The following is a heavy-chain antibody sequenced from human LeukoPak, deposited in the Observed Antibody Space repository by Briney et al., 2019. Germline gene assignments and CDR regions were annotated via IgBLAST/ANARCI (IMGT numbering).Heavy chain of an antibody. CDR3: VRGRKVVTSPIDY. V-gene: IGHV3-64D*09. D-gene: IGHD4-23*01. J-gene: IGHJ4*02. Sequence: PGGSLRLSCSASGFTFSSYAMHWVRQAPGKGLEYVSAISSNGGSTYYADSVKGRFTISRDNSKNTLYLQVSSLRAEDTAVYYCVRGRKVVTSPIDYWGQGTLVTVSS. CDR2: ISSNGGST. CDR1: GFTFSSYA.